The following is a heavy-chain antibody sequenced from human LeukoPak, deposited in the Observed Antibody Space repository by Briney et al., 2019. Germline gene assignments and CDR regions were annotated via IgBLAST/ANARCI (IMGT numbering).Heavy chain of an antibody. V-gene: IGHV3-15*07. CDR2: IKPKTDGETT. D-gene: IGHD2-21*01. CDR1: GFTFSNAY. Sequence: GGSLRLSCAASGFTFSNAYMNWVRQAPGKGLAWVGRIKPKTDGETTEYAAPVTGRFSIARDDSKNMLYLQMNSLKTEDAAVYYCITPLPYSAQGGQGTLVTVS. J-gene: IGHJ4*02. CDR3: ITPLPYSAQ.